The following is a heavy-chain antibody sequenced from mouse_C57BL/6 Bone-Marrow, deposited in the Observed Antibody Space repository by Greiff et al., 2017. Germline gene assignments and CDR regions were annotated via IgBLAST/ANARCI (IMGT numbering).Heavy chain of an antibody. D-gene: IGHD2-1*01. Sequence: QLQQSGAELVRPGASVTLSCTASGFNIKDDYMHWVKQRPEQGLEWIGWIDPENGDTEYASKFQGKATITADTSSNTAYLQLSSLTSEDTAVYYCTLSTMVSYYYAMDYWGQGTSVTVSS. V-gene: IGHV14-4*01. CDR2: IDPENGDT. CDR3: TLSTMVSYYYAMDY. CDR1: GFNIKDDY. J-gene: IGHJ4*01.